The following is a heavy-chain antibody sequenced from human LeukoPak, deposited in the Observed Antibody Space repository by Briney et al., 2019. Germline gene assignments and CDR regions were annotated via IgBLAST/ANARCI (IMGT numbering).Heavy chain of an antibody. CDR2: IYYSGST. V-gene: IGHV4-61*01. CDR1: GGSVSSGSYY. CDR3: ARKGTRYFESDV. J-gene: IGHJ6*04. Sequence: PSETLSLTCTVSGGSVSSGSYYWSWIRQPPGKGLEWIGYIYYSGSTNYNPSLKSRVTISVDTSKNQFSLKLSSVTAADTAVYYCARKGTRYFESDVWGKGTTVTVSS. D-gene: IGHD3-9*01.